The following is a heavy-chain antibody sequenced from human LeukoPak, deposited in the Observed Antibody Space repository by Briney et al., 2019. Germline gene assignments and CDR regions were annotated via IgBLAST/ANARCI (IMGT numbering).Heavy chain of an antibody. CDR3: ARGPSKVGNAFDI. D-gene: IGHD7-27*01. CDR2: ISSSGSTI. J-gene: IGHJ3*02. V-gene: IGHV3-48*03. CDR1: GFTFGSYE. Sequence: GGSLRLSCAASGFTFGSYEMNWVRQAPGKELEWVSYISSSGSTIYYADSVKGRFTISRDNAKNSLYLQMNSLRAEDTAVYYCARGPSKVGNAFDIWGQGTMVAVSS.